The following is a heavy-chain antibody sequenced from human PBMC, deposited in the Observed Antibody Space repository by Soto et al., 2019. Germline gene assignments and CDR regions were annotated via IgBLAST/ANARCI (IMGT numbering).Heavy chain of an antibody. CDR3: ARAGVMAPFFTYALDV. CDR1: GYSFSKFG. V-gene: IGHV1-18*04. Sequence: VVLVQSGAEVKSLGATVKDYCQYSGYSFSKFGIGWVRQAPGRGLEWVGWINNYNGHTNFAPKFKGRVSLARDTAAPAAFMDLRSLTLEDSAICSCARAGVMAPFFTYALDVWSQG. J-gene: IGHJ6*02. CDR2: INNYNGHT. D-gene: IGHD3-16*01.